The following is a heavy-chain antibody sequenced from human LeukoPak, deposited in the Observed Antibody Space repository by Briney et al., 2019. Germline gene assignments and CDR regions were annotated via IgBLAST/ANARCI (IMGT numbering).Heavy chain of an antibody. CDR2: IIPILGIA. CDR3: ERIKYGGSDAFDI. D-gene: IGHD4-23*01. CDR1: GGTFSSYA. J-gene: IGHJ3*02. V-gene: IGHV1-69*04. Sequence: GASVKVSCTAPGGTFSSYAICWVRQAPGQGLEWMGRIIPILGIANYAQTFQGRVTITADKSTSTAYMEQSSLRSEDTAVYYCERIKYGGSDAFDIWGQGTMVTVSS.